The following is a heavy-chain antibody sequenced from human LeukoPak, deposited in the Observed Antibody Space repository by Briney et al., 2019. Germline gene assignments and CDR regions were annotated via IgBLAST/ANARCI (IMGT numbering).Heavy chain of an antibody. D-gene: IGHD5/OR15-5a*01. CDR2: VSGSGGST. J-gene: IGHJ4*02. V-gene: IGHV3-23*01. CDR1: AFTFRTYA. CDR3: AKGTSTMANRPADN. Sequence: PGGSLRLSCAASAFTFRTYAMIWVRQAPGKGLEWVSTVSGSGGSTYYADSVKGRFTISRDNSKNTVVLQMNSLTVEDSAVYYCAKGTSTMANRPADNWGQGTLVTVSS.